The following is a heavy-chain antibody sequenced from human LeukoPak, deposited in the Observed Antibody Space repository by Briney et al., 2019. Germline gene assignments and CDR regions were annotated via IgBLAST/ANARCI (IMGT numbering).Heavy chain of an antibody. CDR3: TKAPSSSGWYA. D-gene: IGHD6-19*01. V-gene: IGHV3-23*01. CDR2: ISGNAGST. CDR1: GFTLSSYA. Sequence: GGSLRLSCAASGFTLSSYAMSWVRQAPGKGLEWVSLISGNAGSTYYADSVKGRFTISRDITKNTLYLQMNSLRAEDTAVYYCTKAPSSSGWYAWGQGTLVTVSS. J-gene: IGHJ5*02.